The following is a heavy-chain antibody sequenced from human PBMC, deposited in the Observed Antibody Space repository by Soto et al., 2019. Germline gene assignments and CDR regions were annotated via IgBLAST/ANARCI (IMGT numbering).Heavy chain of an antibody. J-gene: IGHJ3*02. V-gene: IGHV4-31*03. CDR2: IYYTGST. CDR1: GGSISTGGYY. D-gene: IGHD2-2*01. Sequence: QVQLQESGPGLVESSQTLSLTCTVSGGSISTGGYYWTWIRQHPGKGLEWIGYIYYTGSTYYNPSIKSRATISVDTSKNQFSLWLSSVTAADTAVYYCARDFDADDAFDIWGRGTIVTVSS. CDR3: ARDFDADDAFDI.